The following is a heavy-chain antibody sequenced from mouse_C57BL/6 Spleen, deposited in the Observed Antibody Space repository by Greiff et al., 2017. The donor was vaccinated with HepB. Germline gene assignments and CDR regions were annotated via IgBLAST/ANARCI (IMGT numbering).Heavy chain of an antibody. CDR1: GYTFTSYW. CDR2: IDPSDSYT. D-gene: IGHD2-3*01. J-gene: IGHJ4*01. CDR3: ATYDGYYAYYAMDY. V-gene: IGHV1-50*01. Sequence: VQLQQSGAELVKPGASVKLSCKASGYTFTSYWMQWVKQRPGQGLEWIGEIDPSDSYTNYNQKFKGKATLTVDTSSSTAYMQLSSLTSEDSAVDYCATYDGYYAYYAMDYWGQGTSVTVSS.